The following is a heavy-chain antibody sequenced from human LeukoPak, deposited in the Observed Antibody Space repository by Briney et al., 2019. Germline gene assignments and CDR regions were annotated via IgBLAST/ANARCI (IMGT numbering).Heavy chain of an antibody. V-gene: IGHV4-4*07. CDR2: IDTSGTT. J-gene: IGHJ4*02. Sequence: LSETLSLTCTVSGGSISSFYWSWIRHPAGKGLEWIGRIDTSGTTYYNPSLKSRVTISLDTSKNQISLNLSSATAADTAVYYCASGFTSTWYLVLAYWGQGTPVTVSS. CDR3: ASGFTSTWYLVLAY. CDR1: GGSISSFY. D-gene: IGHD6-13*01.